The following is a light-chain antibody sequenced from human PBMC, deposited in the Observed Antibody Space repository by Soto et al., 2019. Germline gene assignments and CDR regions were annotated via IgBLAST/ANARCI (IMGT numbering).Light chain of an antibody. Sequence: DIQMTQSPSSLSASVRDRITITCRASQSISIYLNWYQQKPGKAPKLLIYAASSLQSGVPSRFSGSGSGTDFTLTISSLQPEDFATYYCQQSYSTPRTFGQGTKLEIK. CDR3: QQSYSTPRT. CDR1: QSISIY. CDR2: AAS. J-gene: IGKJ2*01. V-gene: IGKV1-39*01.